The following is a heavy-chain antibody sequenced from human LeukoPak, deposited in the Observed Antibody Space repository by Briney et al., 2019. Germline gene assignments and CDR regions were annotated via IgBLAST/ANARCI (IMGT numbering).Heavy chain of an antibody. CDR3: ARSLDSSGYYY. CDR2: IYYSGST. V-gene: IGHV4-59*01. CDR1: GGPISSYY. D-gene: IGHD3-22*01. J-gene: IGHJ4*02. Sequence: SETLSLTCTVSGGPISSYYWSWIRQPPGKGLEWIGYIYYSGSTNYNPSLKSRVTISVDTSKNQFSLKLSSVTAADTAVYYCARSLDSSGYYYWGQGTLVTVSS.